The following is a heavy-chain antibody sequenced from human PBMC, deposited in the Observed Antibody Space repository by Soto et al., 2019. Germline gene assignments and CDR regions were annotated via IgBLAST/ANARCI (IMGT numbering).Heavy chain of an antibody. Sequence: VQLLESGGGLVQPGGSLRLSCAASGFTFTSYAMSWVRQAPGKGLEWVSAISVGGSGTHYADPVKGRFTISRDNSKTTLYLQMNSLRAEDTAVYSCAKARGSGSYSSYDYWGQGTLVTVSS. CDR2: ISVGGSGT. D-gene: IGHD3-10*01. CDR3: AKARGSGSYSSYDY. V-gene: IGHV3-23*01. J-gene: IGHJ4*02. CDR1: GFTFTSYA.